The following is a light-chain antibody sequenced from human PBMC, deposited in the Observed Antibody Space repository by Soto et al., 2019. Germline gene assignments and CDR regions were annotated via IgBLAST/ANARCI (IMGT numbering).Light chain of an antibody. CDR2: DVS. J-gene: IGLJ1*01. CDR1: SSDVGRYDH. Sequence: QSALAQPRSVSGSPGQSVTISCTGTSSDVGRYDHVSWYQQHPGKAPKLIIYDVSERPSGVPDRFSGSKFGNTASLTISGLQAVDEADYSCCSFAGSYTYVFGTGTKV. CDR3: CSFAGSYTYV. V-gene: IGLV2-11*01.